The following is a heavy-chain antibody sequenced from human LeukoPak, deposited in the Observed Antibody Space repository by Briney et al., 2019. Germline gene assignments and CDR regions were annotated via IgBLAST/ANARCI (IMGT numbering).Heavy chain of an antibody. CDR1: GFTFSDYS. Sequence: GGSLRLSWAASGFTFSDYSMNWVRQAPGKGLEWISYIGIDSGNTNYADSVKGRFTISGDKAKNSLYLQMNSLRVEDTAVYYCARDYKYAFDNWGQGTLVTVSS. CDR3: ARDYKYAFDN. D-gene: IGHD5-24*01. J-gene: IGHJ4*02. V-gene: IGHV3-48*01. CDR2: IGIDSGNT.